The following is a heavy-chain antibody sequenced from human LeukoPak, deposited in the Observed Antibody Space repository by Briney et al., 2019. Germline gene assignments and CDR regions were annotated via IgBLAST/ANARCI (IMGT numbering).Heavy chain of an antibody. D-gene: IGHD6-25*01. CDR3: ARGPDHAKAGY. CDR2: IYTNGNT. CDR1: GGSFTSGNYK. Sequence: SETLSLTCTVSGGSFTSGNYKWSWLRQPAGKGLEWIGRIYTNGNTDYSPSLKSRVTISIDMSKNQFFLKLSSVTAADTAVYYCARGPDHAKAGYWGQGTLVTVSS. V-gene: IGHV4-61*02. J-gene: IGHJ4*02.